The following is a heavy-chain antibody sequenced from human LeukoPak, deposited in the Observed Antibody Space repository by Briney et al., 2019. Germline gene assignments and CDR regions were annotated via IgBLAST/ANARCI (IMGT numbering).Heavy chain of an antibody. CDR1: GFTFSSYA. CDR2: ISYDGSNK. Sequence: GGSLRLSCAGSGFTFSSYAMSWVRQAPGKGLEWVAVISYDGSNKYYADSVKGRFTISRDNSKNTLYLQMNSLRSEDTAVYYCATGLIAARPGGYWGQGTLVTVSS. V-gene: IGHV3-30-3*01. J-gene: IGHJ4*02. CDR3: ATGLIAARPGGY. D-gene: IGHD6-6*01.